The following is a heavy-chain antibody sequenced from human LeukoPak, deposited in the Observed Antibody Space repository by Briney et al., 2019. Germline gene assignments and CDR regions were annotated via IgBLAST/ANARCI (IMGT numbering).Heavy chain of an antibody. CDR2: IYTSGST. D-gene: IGHD3-16*01. CDR1: GGSISSGSYY. V-gene: IGHV4-61*02. Sequence: SETLSLTCTVSGGSISSGSYYWSWIRQPAGKGLEWIGRIYTSGSTNYNPSLKSRVTISVDTSKNQFSLKLSSVTAADTAVYYCARGGLQRGGGDFDYWGQGTLVAVSS. CDR3: ARGGLQRGGGDFDY. J-gene: IGHJ4*02.